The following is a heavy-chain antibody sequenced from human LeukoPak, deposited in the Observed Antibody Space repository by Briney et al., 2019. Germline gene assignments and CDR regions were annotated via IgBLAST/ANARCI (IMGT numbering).Heavy chain of an antibody. Sequence: PSETLSLTCAVSGYSISSGSYWGWIRQPPGKGLEWIGSIYHSGSTYYNPSLKSRVTISVDTSKNQFSLKLSSVTAADTAVYYCARGQDILTGYFVDYWGQGTLVTVSS. V-gene: IGHV4-38-2*01. CDR2: IYHSGST. CDR1: GYSISSGSY. CDR3: ARGQDILTGYFVDY. D-gene: IGHD3-9*01. J-gene: IGHJ4*02.